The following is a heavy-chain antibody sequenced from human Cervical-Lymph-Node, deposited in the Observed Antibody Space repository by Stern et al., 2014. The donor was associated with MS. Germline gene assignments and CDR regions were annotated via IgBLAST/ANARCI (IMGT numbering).Heavy chain of an antibody. V-gene: IGHV2-5*02. CDR2: IYWDDQK. CDR1: GFSLSTSGVG. D-gene: IGHD3-3*01. Sequence: VTLKESGPTLVKPSQTLTLTCTFSGFSLSTSGVGVAWIRQCPGKVLEWLALIYWDDQKWDRASLESRLTITKDTTTNHVGVGMTKVDPEDTATYYCAKVFWRGYYPFDYWGQGIFVIVSS. CDR3: AKVFWRGYYPFDY. J-gene: IGHJ4*02.